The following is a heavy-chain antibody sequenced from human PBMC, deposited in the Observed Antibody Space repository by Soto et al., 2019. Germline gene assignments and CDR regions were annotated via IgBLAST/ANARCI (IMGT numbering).Heavy chain of an antibody. J-gene: IGHJ4*02. CDR1: GFTFSSYS. CDR2: ISSSSSYI. V-gene: IGHV3-21*01. CDR3: ARVERAYCGGDCYDY. D-gene: IGHD2-21*01. Sequence: EVQLVESGGGLVKPGGSLRLSCAASGFTFSSYSMNWVRQAPGKGLEWVSSISSSSSYIYYADSVKGRFTISRDNAMRSLYLQMKGLGAEDTAVYYCARVERAYCGGDCYDYWGQGTLVTVSS.